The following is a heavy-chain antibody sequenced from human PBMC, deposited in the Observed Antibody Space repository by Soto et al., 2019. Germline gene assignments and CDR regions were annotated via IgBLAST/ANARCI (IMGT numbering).Heavy chain of an antibody. V-gene: IGHV3-7*01. J-gene: IGHJ4*02. Sequence: PWGSLRLSCAASGFTFNNSWMSWVRQAPGKRLERVANMKFDGSDEYYVDSVKGRFTISRDNDKSFLHLQMNSLRAEDTAVYYCARDWYCTRTTDCFYFDYWGQGALVTVSS. CDR3: ARDWYCTRTTDCFYFDY. CDR2: MKFDGSDE. D-gene: IGHD2-8*01. CDR1: GFTFNNSW.